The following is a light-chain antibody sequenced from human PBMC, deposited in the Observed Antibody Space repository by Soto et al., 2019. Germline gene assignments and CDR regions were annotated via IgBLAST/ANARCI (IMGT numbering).Light chain of an antibody. CDR1: QSVSSY. CDR3: QQRSNWPPYT. J-gene: IGKJ2*01. CDR2: DAS. Sequence: EIVLTQSPATLSLSPGERATISCRASQSVSSYLAWYQQKPGQAPRLLIYDASNRATGIPARFSGSGSGTDFTLTIRSLEPEDFAVYYCQQRSNWPPYTFGQGTKLEIK. V-gene: IGKV3-11*01.